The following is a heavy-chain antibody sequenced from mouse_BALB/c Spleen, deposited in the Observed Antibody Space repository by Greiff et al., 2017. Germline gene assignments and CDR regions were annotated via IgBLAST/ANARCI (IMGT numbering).Heavy chain of an antibody. Sequence: EVQVVESGGGLVQPGGSLKLSCAASGFTFSSYTMSWVRQTPEKRLEWVAYISNGGGSTYYPDTVKGRFTISRDNAKNTLYLQMSSLKSEDTAMYYCARWDYDGSFAYWGQGTLVTVSA. J-gene: IGHJ3*01. CDR1: GFTFSSYT. V-gene: IGHV5-12-2*01. CDR2: ISNGGGST. D-gene: IGHD2-4*01. CDR3: ARWDYDGSFAY.